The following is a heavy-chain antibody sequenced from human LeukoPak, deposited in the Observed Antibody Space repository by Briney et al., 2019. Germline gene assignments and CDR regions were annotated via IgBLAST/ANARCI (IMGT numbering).Heavy chain of an antibody. D-gene: IGHD3-22*01. V-gene: IGHV7-4-1*02. CDR3: ARGVGNYDSSGYSFDY. CDR1: GYTFTSYA. J-gene: IGHJ4*02. Sequence: ASVTVSCTASGYTFTSYAMNWVRQAPGQGLEWMGWINTNTGNPTYAQGFTGRFVFSLDTSVSTAYLQISSLKAEDTAVYYCARGVGNYDSSGYSFDYWGQGTLVTVSS. CDR2: INTNTGNP.